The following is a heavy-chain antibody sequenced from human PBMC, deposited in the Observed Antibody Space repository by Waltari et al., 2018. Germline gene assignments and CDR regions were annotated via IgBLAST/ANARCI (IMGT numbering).Heavy chain of an antibody. J-gene: IGHJ3*02. CDR3: AILENYYGSVAAFDI. CDR1: GGSISSGSYY. V-gene: IGHV4-61*02. D-gene: IGHD3-10*01. CDR2: IYTSGST. Sequence: CTVSGGSISSGSYYWSWIRQPAGKGLEWIVRIYTSGSTNYNPSLKSRVTISVDTSKNQFSLKLSSVTAADTAVYYCAILENYYGSVAAFDIWGQGTMVTVSS.